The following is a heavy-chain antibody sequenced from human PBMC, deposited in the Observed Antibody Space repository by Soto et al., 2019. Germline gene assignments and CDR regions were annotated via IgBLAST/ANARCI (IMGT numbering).Heavy chain of an antibody. CDR1: GFTFNSYA. V-gene: IGHV3-30*03. Sequence: LRLSCAASGFTFNSYAMHWVRQGPGNGLEWVAFISYDSTKTYYADSVKGRFTISRDNSNSALYVQMNSLTGEDTAVYYCARTRRAWSDFHYYSLDVWGQGTTVTVSS. CDR2: ISYDSTKT. D-gene: IGHD2-8*02. J-gene: IGHJ6*02. CDR3: ARTRRAWSDFHYYSLDV.